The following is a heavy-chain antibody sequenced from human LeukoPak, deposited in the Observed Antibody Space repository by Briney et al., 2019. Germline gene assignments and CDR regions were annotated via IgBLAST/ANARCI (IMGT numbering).Heavy chain of an antibody. Sequence: SATLSLTWTVSGGPITSNFWSWIRQPPGKGLEWIGYIYYTGRNGGTNYNPSLQRRVTISGDTSKNQFSLNLNSVTAADTAVYYCARNGDYVTGRKYYFDYWGQGTLVTVSS. CDR1: GGPITSNF. D-gene: IGHD4-17*01. V-gene: IGHV4-59*08. CDR2: IYYTGRNGGT. CDR3: ARNGDYVTGRKYYFDY. J-gene: IGHJ4*02.